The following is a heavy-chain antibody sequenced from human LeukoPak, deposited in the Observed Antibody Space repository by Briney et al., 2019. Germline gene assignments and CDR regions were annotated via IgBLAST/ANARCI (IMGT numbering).Heavy chain of an antibody. CDR1: GGSFSGYY. D-gene: IGHD1-26*01. Sequence: SETLSLTCAAYGGSFSGYYWSWIRQPPGKGLEWIGEINHSGSTNYNPSLKSRVTISVDTSKNQFSLRLSSVTAADTAVYYCAREDSGRYRYYFDYWGQGALVTVSS. CDR3: AREDSGRYRYYFDY. CDR2: INHSGST. J-gene: IGHJ4*02. V-gene: IGHV4-34*01.